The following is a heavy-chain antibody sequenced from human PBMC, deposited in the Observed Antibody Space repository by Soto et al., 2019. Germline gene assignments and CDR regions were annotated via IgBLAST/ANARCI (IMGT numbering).Heavy chain of an antibody. CDR1: GYTFTNYA. D-gene: IGHD6-13*01. J-gene: IGHJ4*02. CDR2: VNTYNGNP. V-gene: IGHV1-18*01. CDR3: ARDSQYSTSWQRFDS. Sequence: QVQLVQSGGELKKPGASVKVSCKASGYTFTNYAISWVRQAPGRGLEWMGWVNTYNGNPNYAQIFHVRVTMTTDTATGTAYMELRSLKSDDSAIYYCARDSQYSTSWQRFDSWGQGTLVTVSS.